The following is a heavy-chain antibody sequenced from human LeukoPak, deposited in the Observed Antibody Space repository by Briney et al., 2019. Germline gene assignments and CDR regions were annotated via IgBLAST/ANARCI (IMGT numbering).Heavy chain of an antibody. CDR1: GGSISSYY. CDR3: ARQRTTVTTASAFDI. CDR2: IYYSGST. Sequence: SETLSLTCTVSGGSISSYYWSWIRQPPGKGLEWTGYIYYSGSTNYNPSLKSRVTISVDTSKNQFSLKLSSVTAADTAVYYCARQRTTVTTASAFDIWGQGTMVTVSS. V-gene: IGHV4-59*08. J-gene: IGHJ3*02. D-gene: IGHD4-17*01.